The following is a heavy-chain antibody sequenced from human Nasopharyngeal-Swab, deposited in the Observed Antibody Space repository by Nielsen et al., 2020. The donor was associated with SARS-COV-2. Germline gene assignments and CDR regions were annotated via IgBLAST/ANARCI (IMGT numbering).Heavy chain of an antibody. CDR3: ARLPHQLQPMVDY. Sequence: SETLSLTCTVSGGPISSGGYYCSWIRQHPGKGLEWIGYVYYSGSTYYNPSPKSRVTISVDTSKNQFSLKLSSVTAADTAVYYCARLPHQLQPMVDYWGQGTLVTVSS. D-gene: IGHD2-2*01. V-gene: IGHV4-31*03. J-gene: IGHJ4*02. CDR2: VYYSGST. CDR1: GGPISSGGYY.